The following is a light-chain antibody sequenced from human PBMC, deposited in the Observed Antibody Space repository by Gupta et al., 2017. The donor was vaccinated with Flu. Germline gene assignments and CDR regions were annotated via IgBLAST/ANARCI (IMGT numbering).Light chain of an antibody. V-gene: IGKV1-39*01. CDR3: QQGDYTPQT. CDR2: AAS. CDR1: QNVNNF. Sequence: DIQMTQSPSSLSASVGDRVTITCRASQNVNNFLHWYQQKSGKAPKLLIYAASTLQGGVPSRFSGSGSGTDFTLTINSLQPEDFATYYCQQGDYTPQTFGRGTTVEIK. J-gene: IGKJ4*02.